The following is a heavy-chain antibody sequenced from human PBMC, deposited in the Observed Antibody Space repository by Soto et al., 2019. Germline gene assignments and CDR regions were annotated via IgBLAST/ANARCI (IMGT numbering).Heavy chain of an antibody. J-gene: IGHJ6*02. CDR1: GGSISSSSYY. D-gene: IGHD3-3*01. Sequence: SETLSLTCTVSGGSISSSSYYWGRIRQPPGKGMEWIGSIYYSGSTYYNPSLKSLVTISVDTSKNQFSLKLSSVTAADTAVYYCARHPILEWLSADYGMDVWGQGTTVTVSS. CDR2: IYYSGST. V-gene: IGHV4-39*01. CDR3: ARHPILEWLSADYGMDV.